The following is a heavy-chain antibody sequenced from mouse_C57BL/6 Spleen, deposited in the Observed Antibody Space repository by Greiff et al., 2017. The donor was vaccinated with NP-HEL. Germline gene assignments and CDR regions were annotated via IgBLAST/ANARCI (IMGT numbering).Heavy chain of an antibody. D-gene: IGHD1-1*01. Sequence: QVQLQQSGAELVKPGASVKISCKASGYAFSSYWMNWVKQRPGKGLEWIGQLYPGDGDTNYNGKFKGKDTLTADKSSSQAYIQLSSLTSEDSAVYFCAMDYGSSPFAYWGQGTLVTVSA. CDR1: GYAFSSYW. J-gene: IGHJ3*01. V-gene: IGHV1-80*01. CDR3: AMDYGSSPFAY. CDR2: LYPGDGDT.